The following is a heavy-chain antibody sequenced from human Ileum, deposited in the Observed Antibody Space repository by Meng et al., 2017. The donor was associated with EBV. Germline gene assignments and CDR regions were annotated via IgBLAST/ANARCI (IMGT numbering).Heavy chain of an antibody. J-gene: IGHJ5*02. D-gene: IGHD3-3*01. Sequence: HVQLHESGPGLAKPSETLPLPCTVSGGSISSYYWSWIRQPPGKRLEWIGYIYYSGSTNYTPSLKSRVTISIDTSKNQFSLKLSSVTAADMAVYYCARAGYYDFWSGHENWFDPWGQGTLVTVSS. V-gene: IGHV4-59*01. CDR3: ARAGYYDFWSGHENWFDP. CDR1: GGSISSYY. CDR2: IYYSGST.